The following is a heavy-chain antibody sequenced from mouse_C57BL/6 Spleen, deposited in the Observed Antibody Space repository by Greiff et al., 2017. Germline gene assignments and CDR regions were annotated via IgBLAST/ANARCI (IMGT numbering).Heavy chain of an antibody. Sequence: QVQLQQPGAELVRPGTSVQLSCTASGYTFTSYWMHWVKQRPGQGLEWIGVIDPSDSYTNYNHKFKGKATLTVDTSSSTAYMQLSSLTSEDSAFYNCARRGMVTHFDYWGQGTTLTVSS. CDR3: ARRGMVTHFDY. J-gene: IGHJ2*01. V-gene: IGHV1-59*01. D-gene: IGHD2-3*01. CDR2: IDPSDSYT. CDR1: GYTFTSYW.